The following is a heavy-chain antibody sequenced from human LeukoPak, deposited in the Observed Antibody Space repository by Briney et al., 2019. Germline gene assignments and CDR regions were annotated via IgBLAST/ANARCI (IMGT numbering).Heavy chain of an antibody. Sequence: GGSLRLSCAASGFTFSSYGMHWVRQAPGKGLEWVAVISYDGRDKHYADSVKGRFTISRDNSKNTLYLQMNSLRAEDTAVYYCARDRGRNSFDYWGQGTLVSVSS. CDR2: ISYDGRDK. CDR1: GFTFSSYG. CDR3: ARDRGRNSFDY. J-gene: IGHJ4*02. D-gene: IGHD1-14*01. V-gene: IGHV3-30*19.